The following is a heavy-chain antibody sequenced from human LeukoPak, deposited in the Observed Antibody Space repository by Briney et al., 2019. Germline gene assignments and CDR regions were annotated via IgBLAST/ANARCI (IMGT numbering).Heavy chain of an antibody. D-gene: IGHD2-15*01. Sequence: GASVKVSCKTSGYTFTSYYIHWVRQAPGQGLEWMGIINPSGGSTSYAQKFQDRVTITRDTSASTAYMELSGLRSEDTAVYYCARDSGEYYFDYWGQGTLVTVSS. CDR2: INPSGGST. V-gene: IGHV1-46*01. CDR1: GYTFTSYY. CDR3: ARDSGEYYFDY. J-gene: IGHJ4*02.